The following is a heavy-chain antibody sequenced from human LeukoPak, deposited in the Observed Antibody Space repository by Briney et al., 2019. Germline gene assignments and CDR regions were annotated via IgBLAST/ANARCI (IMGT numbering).Heavy chain of an antibody. V-gene: IGHV3-7*03. CDR3: AKGRQWLPFDY. CDR2: MKRHGSDK. Sequence: GGSLRLSCAASGFTFSSYWMSWVRQAPGKGLEWVANMKRHGSDKYYLDSVKGRFTISRDNAKNSLYLQMNSLRAEDTAVYYCAKGRQWLPFDYWGQGTLVTVSS. CDR1: GFTFSSYW. D-gene: IGHD3-22*01. J-gene: IGHJ4*02.